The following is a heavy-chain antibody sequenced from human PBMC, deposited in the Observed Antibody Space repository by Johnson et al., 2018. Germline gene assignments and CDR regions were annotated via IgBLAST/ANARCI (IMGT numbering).Heavy chain of an antibody. Sequence: VQLVQSGGGLVQPGGSLRLSCAASGFTFSSYAMSWVRQAPGKGLEWVSAISGGGGSIYYADSVKGRFTISRDNSKNTLYLQMTSLRAEDTAVYYCAKKLGCSYHYDYWGQGTLVTVSS. J-gene: IGHJ4*01. CDR1: GFTFSSYA. V-gene: IGHV3-23*04. CDR3: AKKLGCSYHYDY. D-gene: IGHD6-6*01. CDR2: ISGGGGSI.